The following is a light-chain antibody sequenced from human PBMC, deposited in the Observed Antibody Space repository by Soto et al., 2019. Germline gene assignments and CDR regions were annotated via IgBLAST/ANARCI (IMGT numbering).Light chain of an antibody. Sequence: QSVLTQPPSVSGTPGQRVTVSCSGGTSNIGSNTVHLYQQLPVAAPKLLIYRDNQRPSWDPDRFAASKSGTSASLAISGLQSEDEGDYYCAAWDDSHNVLYVFGTGTKV. V-gene: IGLV1-44*01. CDR3: AAWDDSHNVLYV. CDR2: RDN. J-gene: IGLJ1*01. CDR1: TSNIGSNT.